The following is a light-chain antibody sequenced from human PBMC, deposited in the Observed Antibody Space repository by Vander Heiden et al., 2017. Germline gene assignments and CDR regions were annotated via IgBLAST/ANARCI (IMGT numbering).Light chain of an antibody. CDR1: RSNIGNNY. V-gene: IGLV1-51*02. CDR2: END. Sequence: QSVLTQPPSVSAAPGQKVAISCSGSRSNIGNNYVSWYQQLPGTATKLLIYENDKRPSGLPDRFSGSKSGTSATLGITGLQTGDEADYYCGTWDSSLSAVVFGGGTKLTVL. J-gene: IGLJ2*01. CDR3: GTWDSSLSAVV.